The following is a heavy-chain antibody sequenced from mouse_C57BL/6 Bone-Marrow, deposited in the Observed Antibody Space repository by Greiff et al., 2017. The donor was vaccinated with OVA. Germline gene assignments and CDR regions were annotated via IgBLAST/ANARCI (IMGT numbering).Heavy chain of an antibody. J-gene: IGHJ3*01. CDR2: ISSGGDYI. Sequence: EVQGVESGEGLVKPGGFLKLSCAASGFTFSSYAMSWVRQTPEKRLEWVAYISSGGDYIYYADTVKGRFTISRDNARNTLYLQMSSLKSEDTAMYYCTRLDSSGYWFAYWGQGTLVTVSA. CDR1: GFTFSSYA. D-gene: IGHD3-2*02. V-gene: IGHV5-9-1*02. CDR3: TRLDSSGYWFAY.